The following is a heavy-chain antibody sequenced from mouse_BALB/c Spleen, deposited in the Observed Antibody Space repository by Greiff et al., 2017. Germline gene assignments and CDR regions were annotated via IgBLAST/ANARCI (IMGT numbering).Heavy chain of an antibody. CDR3: ASHDEAFAY. V-gene: IGHV5-9-3*01. Sequence: EVQLVESGGGLVKPGGSLKLSCAASGFTFSSYAMSWVRQTPEKRLEWVATISSGGSYTYYPDSVKGRFTISRDNAKNTLYLQMSSLRSEDTAMYNCASHDEAFAYWGQGTLVTVSA. CDR2: ISSGGSYT. J-gene: IGHJ3*01. CDR1: GFTFSSYA.